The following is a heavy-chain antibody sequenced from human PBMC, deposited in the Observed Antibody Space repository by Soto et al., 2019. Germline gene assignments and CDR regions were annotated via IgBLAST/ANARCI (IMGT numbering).Heavy chain of an antibody. V-gene: IGHV3-23*01. Sequence: GGSLRLSCAASGFTFSSYAMSWVRQAPGKGLEWVSAISGSGGSTYYADSVKGRFTISRDNSKNTLYLQMNSLRAEDTAVYYCAKDRREYDYVWGSYRSDAFDIWGQGTMVTVSS. CDR3: AKDRREYDYVWGSYRSDAFDI. J-gene: IGHJ3*02. D-gene: IGHD3-16*02. CDR2: ISGSGGST. CDR1: GFTFSSYA.